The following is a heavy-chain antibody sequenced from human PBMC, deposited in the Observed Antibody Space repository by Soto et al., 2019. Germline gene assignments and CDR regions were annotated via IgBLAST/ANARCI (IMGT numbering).Heavy chain of an antibody. J-gene: IGHJ3*02. CDR2: ISASRGRT. CDR3: AKDPNGDHVGGFDM. Sequence: GGSLRPPCEAAGLAFSDYAMRWIRQNPGKGLEWVSGISASRGRTYYADSVKGRFTISSDNSKNTLYLQMNSLRVEDTAVYYCAKDPNGDHVGGFDMWGQGTMVTVSS. D-gene: IGHD4-17*01. V-gene: IGHV3-23*01. CDR1: GLAFSDYA.